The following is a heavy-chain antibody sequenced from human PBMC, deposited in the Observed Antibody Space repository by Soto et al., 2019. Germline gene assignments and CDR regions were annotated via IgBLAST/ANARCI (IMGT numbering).Heavy chain of an antibody. V-gene: IGHV1-69*05. J-gene: IGHJ6*02. CDR1: GGTFSSYA. CDR2: ISPIFGTA. Sequence: SVKVSCKASGGTFSSYAIRWVRQAPGQGLEWMGGISPIFGTANYAQKFQGRVTITTDESTSTAYMELSSLRYEDTAVYYGARSDYSKPVWAQGTRVTVSS. D-gene: IGHD4-4*01. CDR3: ARSDYSKPV.